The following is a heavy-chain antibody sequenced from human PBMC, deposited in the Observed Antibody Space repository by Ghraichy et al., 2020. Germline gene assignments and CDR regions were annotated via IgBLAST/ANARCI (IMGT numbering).Heavy chain of an antibody. Sequence: LSLTCAASGFTFSSYRMHWVRQAPGKGLVWVSRINTDGSSTTYADSVKGRFTISRDNAKNTLFLQMNSLRAEDTAVYYCVRTFYNSPDNWGQGTLVTVSS. CDR1: GFTFSSYR. J-gene: IGHJ4*02. D-gene: IGHD3-10*01. CDR3: VRTFYNSPDN. V-gene: IGHV3-74*01. CDR2: INTDGSST.